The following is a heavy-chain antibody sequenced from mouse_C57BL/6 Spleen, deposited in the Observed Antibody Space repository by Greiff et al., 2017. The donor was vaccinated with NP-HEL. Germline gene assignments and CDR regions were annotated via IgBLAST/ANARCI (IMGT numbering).Heavy chain of an antibody. J-gene: IGHJ1*03. CDR3: ARRGYDGYYRYFDV. D-gene: IGHD2-3*01. CDR1: GYTFTSYW. CDR2: IDPSDSYT. V-gene: IGHV1-50*01. Sequence: QVQLQQPGAELVKPGASVKLSCKASGYTFTSYWMQWVKQRPGQGLEWIGEIDPSDSYTNYNQKFKGKATLTVDTSSSTAYMQLSSLTSEDSAVYYCARRGYDGYYRYFDVWGTGTTVTVSS.